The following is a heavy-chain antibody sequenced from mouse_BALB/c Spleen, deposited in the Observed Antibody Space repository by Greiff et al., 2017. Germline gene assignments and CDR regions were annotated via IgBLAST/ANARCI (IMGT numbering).Heavy chain of an antibody. V-gene: IGHV1S29*02. CDR1: GYTFTDYN. D-gene: IGHD2-1*01. CDR3: ARGDYGNYGAMDY. CDR2: IYPYNGGT. Sequence: VQLQQSGPELVKPGASVKISCKASGYTFTDYNMHWVKQSHGKSLEWIGYIYPYNGGTGYNQKFKSKATLTVDNSSSTAYMELRSLTSEDSAVYYCARGDYGNYGAMDYWGQGTSVTVSS. J-gene: IGHJ4*01.